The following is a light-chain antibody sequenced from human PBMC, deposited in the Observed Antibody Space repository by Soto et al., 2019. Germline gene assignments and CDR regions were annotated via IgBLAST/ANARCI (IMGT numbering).Light chain of an antibody. V-gene: IGKV1-39*01. J-gene: IGKJ5*01. CDR2: TAS. Sequence: DIRMTQSPSSLSASVGDRVTITCRASQSISNYLNWYQQKPGEAPKLLIYTASYLQSGVPLRFSGRGSGTDFTLTISSVEPEDFAMYYCHQRNQFGQGTRLEIK. CDR3: HQRNQ. CDR1: QSISNY.